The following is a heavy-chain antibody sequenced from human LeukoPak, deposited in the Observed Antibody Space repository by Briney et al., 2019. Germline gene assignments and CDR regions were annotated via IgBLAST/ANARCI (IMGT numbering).Heavy chain of an antibody. J-gene: IGHJ5*02. CDR1: AFTFSSYS. D-gene: IGHD3-10*01. CDR2: ISSSGSYI. Sequence: GGSLRLSCAASAFTFSSYSMSWVRQAPGKGLEWVSSISSSGSYIYYADSVKGRFTISRDNAKNSLYLQMNSLRAEDTAVYYCARDGAPYYYGPGSTGIVWFDPWGQGTLVTVSS. V-gene: IGHV3-21*04. CDR3: ARDGAPYYYGPGSTGIVWFDP.